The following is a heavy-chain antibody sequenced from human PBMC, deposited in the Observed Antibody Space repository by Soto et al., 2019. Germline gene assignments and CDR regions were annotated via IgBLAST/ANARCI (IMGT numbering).Heavy chain of an antibody. CDR2: INHSASS. D-gene: IGHD3-22*01. Sequence: QVQLRQWGAGLLKPSETLVLTCAVSGGSFTDYYWGWIRQSPGKGLEWIGEINHSASSTYNPSLASRVTILVDTSKKQFSLRLTSVTAADTAMYYCARGEYDSSGLYSWAPLGFDVWGQGITVTVSS. CDR3: ARGEYDSSGLYSWAPLGFDV. V-gene: IGHV4-34*01. CDR1: GGSFTDYY. J-gene: IGHJ6*02.